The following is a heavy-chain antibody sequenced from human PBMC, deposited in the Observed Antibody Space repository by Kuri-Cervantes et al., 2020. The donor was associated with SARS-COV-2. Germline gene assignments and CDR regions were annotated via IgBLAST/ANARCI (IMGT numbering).Heavy chain of an antibody. CDR3: ARDVGYGGSSELDMTYFDF. V-gene: IGHV1-69*13. CDR1: GGTFSSYA. CDR2: IIPFFGTP. J-gene: IGHJ4*02. D-gene: IGHD4-23*01. Sequence: SVKVSCKASGGTFSSYAISWVRQAPGQGLEWMGGIIPFFGTPSYAQRFQGRVTISADEPTRTVYMEMSSLTLEDTAVYFCARDVGYGGSSELDMTYFDFWGQGTLVTVSS.